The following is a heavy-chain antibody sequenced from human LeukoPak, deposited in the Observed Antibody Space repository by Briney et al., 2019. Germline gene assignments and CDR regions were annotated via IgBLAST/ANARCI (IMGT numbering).Heavy chain of an antibody. CDR1: GYTFTSYG. D-gene: IGHD3-3*01. V-gene: IGHV1-18*01. CDR3: ARGKGPYDFSLPVDP. Sequence: GASVKVSCKASGYTFTSYGISWVRQAPGQGLEWMGWISAYNGNTNYAQKLQGRVTMTTDTSTSTAYMELRSLRSDDTAVYYCARGKGPYDFSLPVDPWGQGTLVTVSS. J-gene: IGHJ5*02. CDR2: ISAYNGNT.